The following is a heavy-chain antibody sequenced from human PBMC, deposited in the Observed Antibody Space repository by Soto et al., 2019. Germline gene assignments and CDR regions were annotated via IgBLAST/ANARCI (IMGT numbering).Heavy chain of an antibody. V-gene: IGHV4-31*03. CDR1: GGSISSGGYY. Sequence: PSETLSLTCTVSGGSISSGGYYWSWIRQHPGKGLEWIGYIYYSGSTYYNPSLKSRVTISVDTSKNQFSLKLSSVTAADTAVYYCARDLRYSGYAGEGDYYYYYGMDVWGQGTTVTVS. CDR3: ARDLRYSGYAGEGDYYYYYGMDV. J-gene: IGHJ6*02. CDR2: IYYSGST. D-gene: IGHD5-12*01.